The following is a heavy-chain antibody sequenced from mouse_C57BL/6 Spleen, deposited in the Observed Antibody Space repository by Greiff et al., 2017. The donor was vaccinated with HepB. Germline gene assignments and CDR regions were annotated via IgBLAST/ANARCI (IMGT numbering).Heavy chain of an antibody. CDR1: GFNIKDDY. CDR2: IDPENGDT. CDR3: TTSLTRYGSSVAY. V-gene: IGHV14-4*01. J-gene: IGHJ3*01. D-gene: IGHD1-1*01. Sequence: EVQLQQSGAELVRPGASVKLSCTASGFNIKDDYMHWVKQRPEQGLEWIGWIDPENGDTEYASKFQGKATITADTSSNTAYLQLSSLTSEDTAVYYCTTSLTRYGSSVAYWGQGTLVTVSA.